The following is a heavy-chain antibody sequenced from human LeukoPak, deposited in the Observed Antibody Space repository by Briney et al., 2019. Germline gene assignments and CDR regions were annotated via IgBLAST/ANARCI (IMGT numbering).Heavy chain of an antibody. J-gene: IGHJ4*02. CDR3: ATADWESFYFDS. D-gene: IGHD1-26*01. V-gene: IGHV4-31*03. Sequence: SETLSLTCTVSGGSVSRGGYYWNWIRQHPGKGLEWIGFTSYSEGTYYNPSLMSRITISVDRSQNQFSLKMGDVTAADTAVYFCATADWESFYFDSWGQGALVAVSS. CDR2: TSYSEGT. CDR1: GGSVSRGGYY.